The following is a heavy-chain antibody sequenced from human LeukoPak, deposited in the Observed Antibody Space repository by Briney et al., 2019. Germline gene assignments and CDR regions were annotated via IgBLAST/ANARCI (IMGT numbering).Heavy chain of an antibody. CDR2: ISSNGGST. D-gene: IGHD5-18*01. Sequence: TGGSLRLSCSASGFTFSRYAMHWGRQAPGKGLEYVSAISSNGGSTYYGDSVKGRFTISRDNSKNTLYLQMSSLRAEDTAVYYCVKARGIQLWLPGDYWGQGTLVTVSS. CDR3: VKARGIQLWLPGDY. CDR1: GFTFSRYA. J-gene: IGHJ4*02. V-gene: IGHV3-64D*09.